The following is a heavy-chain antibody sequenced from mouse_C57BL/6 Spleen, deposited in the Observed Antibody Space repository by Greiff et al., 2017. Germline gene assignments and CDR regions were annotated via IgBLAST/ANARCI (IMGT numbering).Heavy chain of an antibody. J-gene: IGHJ3*01. CDR1: GYTFTSYW. Sequence: VQLQQPGAELVKPGASVKLSCKASGYTFTSYWMHWVKQRPGQGLEWIGMIHPNRGSTNYNEKFKSKATLTVDKSSSTAYMQLSSLTSEDSAVYYCARTYYDYDGFAYWGQGTLVTVSA. V-gene: IGHV1-64*01. CDR2: IHPNRGST. CDR3: ARTYYDYDGFAY. D-gene: IGHD2-4*01.